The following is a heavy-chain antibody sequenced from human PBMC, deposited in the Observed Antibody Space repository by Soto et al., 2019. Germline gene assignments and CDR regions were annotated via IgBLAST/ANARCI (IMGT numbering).Heavy chain of an antibody. CDR1: GYTFTSYG. Sequence: QVQLVQSGAEVKKPGASVKVSCKASGYTFTSYGISWVRQAPGQGLEWMGWISAYNGHTNYAQNLRGRVTMPTDTSTSSAYMELTSLRSDDTAVDPCARAGPTVTTLIDSWGQGSLVTVSS. J-gene: IGHJ4*02. D-gene: IGHD4-17*01. CDR3: ARAGPTVTTLIDS. V-gene: IGHV1-18*01. CDR2: ISAYNGHT.